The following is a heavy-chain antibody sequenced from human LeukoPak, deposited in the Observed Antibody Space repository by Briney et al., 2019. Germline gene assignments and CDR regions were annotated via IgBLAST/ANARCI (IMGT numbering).Heavy chain of an antibody. Sequence: PGGSLRLSCAASGFTFSSYAMSWVRQAPGKGLEWVSAISGSGGSTYYADSVKGRFTISRDNSKNTLYLQMNSLRAEDTAVYYCARRGLLRERAFDIWGQGTMVTVSS. D-gene: IGHD1-1*01. J-gene: IGHJ3*02. CDR2: ISGSGGST. CDR3: ARRGLLRERAFDI. V-gene: IGHV3-23*01. CDR1: GFTFSSYA.